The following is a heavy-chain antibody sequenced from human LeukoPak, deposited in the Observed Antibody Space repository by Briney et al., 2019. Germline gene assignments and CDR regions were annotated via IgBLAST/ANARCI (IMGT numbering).Heavy chain of an antibody. CDR3: ARQSRGTTARLFDY. Sequence: SETLSLTCTVSTGSINSYYWSWIRQPPGKGLEWIGYIDYSGSTNYNPSLESRVTISGDTSKNQFSLKLSSVTAADTAFYYCARQSRGTTARLFDYWGQGTLVTVSS. J-gene: IGHJ4*02. V-gene: IGHV4-59*08. CDR1: TGSINSYY. CDR2: IDYSGST. D-gene: IGHD1-1*01.